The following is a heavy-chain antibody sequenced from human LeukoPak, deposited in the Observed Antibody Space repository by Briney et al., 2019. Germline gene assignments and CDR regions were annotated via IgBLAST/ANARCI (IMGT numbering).Heavy chain of an antibody. V-gene: IGHV3-9*01. CDR2: ISWNSGSI. Sequence: GGSLRLSCAASGFTFDDYAMHWVRQAPVKGLEWVSGISWNSGSIGYADSVKGRFTISRDNAKNSLYLQMNSLRAEDTALYYCAKDNYKQWLVLPGYWGQGTLVTVSS. CDR1: GFTFDDYA. D-gene: IGHD6-19*01. J-gene: IGHJ4*02. CDR3: AKDNYKQWLVLPGY.